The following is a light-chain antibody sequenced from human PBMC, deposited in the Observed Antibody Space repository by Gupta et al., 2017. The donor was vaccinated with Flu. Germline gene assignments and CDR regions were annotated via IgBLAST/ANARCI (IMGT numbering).Light chain of an antibody. Sequence: PSTLSASVGDRVTITCRASQNIGSWLAWYQQRPGKAPKLLIYKASSLQGGVPSRFSGSGSGTEFTLTVNSLQPDDFATYYCLPYFSFPETFGQGTKVEI. CDR2: KAS. V-gene: IGKV1-5*03. CDR1: QNIGSW. J-gene: IGKJ1*01. CDR3: LPYFSFPET.